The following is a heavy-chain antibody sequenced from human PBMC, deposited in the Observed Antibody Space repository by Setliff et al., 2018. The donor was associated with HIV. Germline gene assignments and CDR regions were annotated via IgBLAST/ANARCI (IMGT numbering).Heavy chain of an antibody. CDR2: IYFGGTT. D-gene: IGHD3-10*01. CDR1: GGPSGSLTSTSYY. V-gene: IGHV4-39*07. CDR3: ARASGAWPYYYYYMDV. J-gene: IGHJ6*03. Sequence: PSETLSLTCTVSGGPSGSLTSTSYYWGWIRQPPGGGLEWIGSIYFGGTTYHSPSLKSRVTISIPTSRNQFSLILTSVTAADTAVYYCARASGAWPYYYYYMDVWGKGTTVTVSS.